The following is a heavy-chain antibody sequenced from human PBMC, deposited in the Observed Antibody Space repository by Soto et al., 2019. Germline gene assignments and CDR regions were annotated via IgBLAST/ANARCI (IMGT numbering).Heavy chain of an antibody. CDR3: ARAFSGYDPDFDY. CDR2: INAGNGNT. V-gene: IGHV1-3*01. Sequence: QVPLVQFGAEVKKPGASVKVSCKASGYTFTSYAMHWVRQAPGQRLEWMGWINAGNGNTKYSQKFQGRVTITRDTSASTAYMELSSLRSEDTAVYYCARAFSGYDPDFDYWGQGTLVTVSS. D-gene: IGHD5-12*01. J-gene: IGHJ4*02. CDR1: GYTFTSYA.